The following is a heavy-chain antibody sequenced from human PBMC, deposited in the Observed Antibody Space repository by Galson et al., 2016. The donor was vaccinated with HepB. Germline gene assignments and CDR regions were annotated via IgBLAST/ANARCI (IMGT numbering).Heavy chain of an antibody. CDR1: GGSINSYY. CDR2: SYYSGST. V-gene: IGHV4-59*01. J-gene: IGHJ4*02. CDR3: ARVGYYFDSSPIDY. D-gene: IGHD3-22*01. Sequence: SETLSLTCTVSGGSINSYYWSWVRQSPGKGLEWIGYSYYSGSTNYNPSLKSRVTISLDTSKNHYSLKLSSVTAADTAVYYCARVGYYFDSSPIDYWGQGILVTVSS.